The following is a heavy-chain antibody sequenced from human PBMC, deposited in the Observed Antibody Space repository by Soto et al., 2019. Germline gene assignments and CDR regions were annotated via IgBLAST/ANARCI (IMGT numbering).Heavy chain of an antibody. CDR3: ARNRVDSIVGTTDPDAFDI. CDR1: GYSISSSNW. CDR2: IHYSGSD. D-gene: IGHD1-26*01. Sequence: LSLTCAVSGYSISSSNWWGWIRQPPGKGLEWIGYIHYSGSDYYNPSLKSRVTMSVDTSKNQFSLKLTSVTAVDTAVYYCARNRVDSIVGTTDPDAFDIWGQGTMVTVSS. J-gene: IGHJ3*02. V-gene: IGHV4-28*01.